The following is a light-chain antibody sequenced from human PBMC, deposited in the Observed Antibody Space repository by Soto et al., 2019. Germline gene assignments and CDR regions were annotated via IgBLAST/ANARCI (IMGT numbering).Light chain of an antibody. CDR3: QQYNNWPPLT. CDR2: GAS. CDR1: QSVSSN. V-gene: IGKV3-15*01. Sequence: EIVMTQSPATLSVSPVERATLSCRASQSVSSNLAWYQQKPGQAPRLLIYGASTRATGIPARFSGSGSGTEFTLTISSLQSEDFAVYYCQQYNNWPPLTFGGGTKV. J-gene: IGKJ4*01.